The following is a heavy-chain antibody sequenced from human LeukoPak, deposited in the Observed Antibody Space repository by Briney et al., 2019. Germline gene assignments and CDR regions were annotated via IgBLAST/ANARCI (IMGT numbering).Heavy chain of an antibody. CDR1: GGSITSANW. Sequence: SGTLSLTCAVSGGSITSANWWSWVRQSPGKGLEWIGEIYHTGNTNYNPSLNSRVSISLDTSKNQFSLRLTSVTAADTAVYYCARPPYSSSTGGNFWGQGTLVTVSS. V-gene: IGHV4-4*02. J-gene: IGHJ4*02. D-gene: IGHD6-13*01. CDR2: IYHTGNT. CDR3: ARPPYSSSTGGNF.